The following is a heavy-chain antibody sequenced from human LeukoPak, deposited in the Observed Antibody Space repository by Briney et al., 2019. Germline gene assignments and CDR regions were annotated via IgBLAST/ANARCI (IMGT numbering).Heavy chain of an antibody. V-gene: IGHV3-48*03. Sequence: PGGSLRLSCAASGFPFSSYEMNWVRQAPGKGLEWISYVGISSGNTKYADSVKGRFTISGDSAKNSVFLQMNSLRVEDTAVYYCARDHRYAFDNWGQGTLVTVSS. D-gene: IGHD5-12*01. J-gene: IGHJ4*02. CDR3: ARDHRYAFDN. CDR1: GFPFSSYE. CDR2: VGISSGNT.